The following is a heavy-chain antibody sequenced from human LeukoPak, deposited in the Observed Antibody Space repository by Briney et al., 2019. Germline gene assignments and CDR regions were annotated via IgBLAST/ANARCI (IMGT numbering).Heavy chain of an antibody. CDR1: GFTFSSYA. CDR3: ARDSGSGTTGNEFDY. J-gene: IGHJ4*02. Sequence: GRSLRLSCAASGFTFSSYAMHWVRQAPGKGLEWVAYISESGSLIYYADSVMGRFTISRDNSKSSLFLQMSSLRAEDTAVYYRARDSGSGTTGNEFDYWGQGTLVSVSS. CDR2: ISESGSLI. D-gene: IGHD1-1*01. V-gene: IGHV3-48*03.